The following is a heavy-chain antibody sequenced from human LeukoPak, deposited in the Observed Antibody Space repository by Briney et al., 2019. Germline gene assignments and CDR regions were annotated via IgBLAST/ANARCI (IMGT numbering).Heavy chain of an antibody. Sequence: PGGSLRLSCAASGFTFSSYWMHWVRQAPGKGLVWVSRINRDGSFTSYADSVKGRFTVSRDNAKNTLHLQLNSLRAEDTAVYYCARDSALWELRSWGQGTLVTVSS. J-gene: IGHJ5*02. V-gene: IGHV3-74*01. CDR1: GFTFSSYW. CDR3: ARDSALWELRS. CDR2: INRDGSFT. D-gene: IGHD1-26*01.